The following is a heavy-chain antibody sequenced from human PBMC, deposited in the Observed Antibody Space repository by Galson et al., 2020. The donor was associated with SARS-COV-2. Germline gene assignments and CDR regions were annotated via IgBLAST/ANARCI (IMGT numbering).Heavy chain of an antibody. J-gene: IGHJ6*02. V-gene: IGHV3-30*18. CDR3: AKGAGELLLGYYYGMDV. Sequence: GGSLRLSCAASGFTFSSYGMHWVRQAPGKGLEWVAVISYDGSNKYYADSVKGRFTISRDNSKNTLYLQMNSLRAEDTAVYYCAKGAGELLLGYYYGMDVWGQGTTVTVSS. CDR2: ISYDGSNK. D-gene: IGHD1-26*01. CDR1: GFTFSSYG.